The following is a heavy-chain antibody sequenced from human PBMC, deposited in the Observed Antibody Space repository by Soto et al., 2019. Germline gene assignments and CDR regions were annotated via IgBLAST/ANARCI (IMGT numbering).Heavy chain of an antibody. V-gene: IGHV3-53*01. CDR3: ARDRVESRYPAYFLH. CDR2: IYSGGST. Sequence: EVQLVESGGGLIQPGGSLRLSCAASGFTVSSNYMSWVRQAPGKGLEWVSVIYSGGSTYYADSVKGRFTISSDNSKNTLYLQMNSLRAEDTAVYYCARDRVESRYPAYFLHWGQGTRVTVSS. D-gene: IGHD3-16*02. J-gene: IGHJ1*01. CDR1: GFTVSSNY.